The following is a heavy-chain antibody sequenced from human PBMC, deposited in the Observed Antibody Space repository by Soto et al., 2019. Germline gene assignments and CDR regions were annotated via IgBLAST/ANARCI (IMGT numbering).Heavy chain of an antibody. V-gene: IGHV2-5*01. Sequence: QITLKESGPTLVKPTQTLTLTCTFSGFSLSTSGVGVGWIRQPPGKALEWLALIYWNDDKRYSPSLKSRLTITKDTSKNQVVLTMTNMDPVDTATYYCAHQKYQLLKSGLAAAVDYWGQGTLVTVSS. CDR1: GFSLSTSGVG. CDR3: AHQKYQLLKSGLAAAVDY. CDR2: IYWNDDK. J-gene: IGHJ4*02. D-gene: IGHD6-13*01.